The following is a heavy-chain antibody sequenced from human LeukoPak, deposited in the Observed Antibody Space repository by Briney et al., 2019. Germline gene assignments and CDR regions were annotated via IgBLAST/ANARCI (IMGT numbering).Heavy chain of an antibody. CDR2: IYYSGST. V-gene: IGHV4-59*08. Sequence: SETLSLTCTVAGGSISSFFWSWLRQPPGKGLEWIGYIYYSGSTNYNPSLKSRVIISLDTSKNQFSLILSSVTAADTAVYYCARAVAGAFDIWGQGTMVTVSS. CDR3: ARAVAGAFDI. CDR1: GGSISSFF. D-gene: IGHD6-19*01. J-gene: IGHJ3*02.